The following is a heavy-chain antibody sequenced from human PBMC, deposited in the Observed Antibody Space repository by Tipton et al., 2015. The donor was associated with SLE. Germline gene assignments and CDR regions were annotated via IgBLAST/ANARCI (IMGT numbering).Heavy chain of an antibody. CDR3: ARDPLYGSGTDAFDI. CDR2: ISGSGGST. CDR1: GFTFSSYA. V-gene: IGHV3-23*01. J-gene: IGHJ3*02. Sequence: SLRLSCAASGFTFSSYAMSWVRQAPGKGLEWVSAISGSGGSTYYADSVKGRFTISRDNAKNSLYPQMNSLRAEDTAVYYCARDPLYGSGTDAFDIWGQGTMVTVSS. D-gene: IGHD3-10*01.